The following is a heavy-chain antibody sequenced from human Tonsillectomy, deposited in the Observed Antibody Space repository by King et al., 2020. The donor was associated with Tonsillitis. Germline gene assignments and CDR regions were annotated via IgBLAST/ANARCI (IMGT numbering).Heavy chain of an antibody. CDR1: GYTFAKYW. CDR3: ARHVSYYFGMDV. Sequence: VPAVQSGAEVKKPGASLKISCQGSGYTFAKYWIGWVRQMPGKGLEWMGSIYPVDSDARYSPSFQGQVTISVDKFINTAYLQWSSLKASDTAMYYCARHVSYYFGMDVWGQGTTVTVS. J-gene: IGHJ6*02. V-gene: IGHV5-51*01. D-gene: IGHD5/OR15-5a*01. CDR2: IYPVDSDA.